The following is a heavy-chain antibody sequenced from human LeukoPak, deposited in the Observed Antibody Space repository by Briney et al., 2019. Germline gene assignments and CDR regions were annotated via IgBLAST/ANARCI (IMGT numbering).Heavy chain of an antibody. Sequence: GGSLRLSCAASGLTFTNYGMTWVRQAPGEGLEWVSSISGSGSDTYYADSVKGRFTISRDNAKNSLYLQMNSLRAEDTAVYYCARDMVPDYWGQGTLVTVSS. CDR1: GLTFTNYG. J-gene: IGHJ4*02. D-gene: IGHD3-10*01. CDR2: ISGSGSDT. CDR3: ARDMVPDY. V-gene: IGHV3-21*01.